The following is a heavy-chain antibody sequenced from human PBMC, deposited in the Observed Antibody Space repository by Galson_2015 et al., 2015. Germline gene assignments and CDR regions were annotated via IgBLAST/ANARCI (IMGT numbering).Heavy chain of an antibody. J-gene: IGHJ6*02. V-gene: IGHV3-73*01. CDR3: TRHRPPGHGDYVWDYYHGMDV. D-gene: IGHD4-17*01. CDR2: IRSKANNYAT. CDR1: GFTFSGST. Sequence: SLRLSCAASGFTFSGSTMHWVRQASGKGLEWVGRIRSKANNYATAYAASMKGRFTISRDDSKNTAYLQMSSLKTEDTAVYYCTRHRPPGHGDYVWDYYHGMDVWGQGTTVTVSS.